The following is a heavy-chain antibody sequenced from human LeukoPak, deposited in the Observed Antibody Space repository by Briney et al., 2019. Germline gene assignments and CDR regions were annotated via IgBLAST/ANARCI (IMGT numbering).Heavy chain of an antibody. V-gene: IGHV3-53*01. CDR3: AKTVSGSHSYQVGDY. CDR2: LYSDGKT. J-gene: IGHJ4*02. D-gene: IGHD3-16*02. CDR1: GFTDSSNY. Sequence: GGSLRLFCAASGFTDSSNYMRYVRESPGKERECVSVLYSDGKTYYADPREGRFTMLRNNFKNTVFPQINRLKGEDTGVYFCAKTVSGSHSYQVGDYWGQGTLVSVST.